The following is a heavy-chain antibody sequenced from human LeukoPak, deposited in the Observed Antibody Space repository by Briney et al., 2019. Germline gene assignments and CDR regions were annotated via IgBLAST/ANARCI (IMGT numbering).Heavy chain of an antibody. CDR1: GDSISSSSYY. D-gene: IGHD3-10*01. J-gene: IGHJ3*02. CDR3: AKAYGSGSLDAFDI. V-gene: IGHV4-61*02. Sequence: PSETLSLTCTVSGDSISSSSYYWGWIRQPPGTGLEWVGRIYTSGITNYNPSLKSRVTISVDTSKNQFSLKLSSVTAADTAVYYCAKAYGSGSLDAFDIWGQGTMVTVSS. CDR2: IYTSGIT.